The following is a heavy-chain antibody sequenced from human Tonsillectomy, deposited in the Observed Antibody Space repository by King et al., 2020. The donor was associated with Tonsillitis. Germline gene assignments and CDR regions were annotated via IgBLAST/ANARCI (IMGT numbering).Heavy chain of an antibody. D-gene: IGHD6-13*01. Sequence: VQLVESGGGVVQPGRSLRLSCAASGFTFSNYGMHWVRQAPGKGLEWVAVISNDGRNKYYADSVKGRFTISRDKSKNTLDLQMNSLTAEDTATYYCAKHDDEAAAGTLDYWGQGTLVTVSS. CDR3: AKHDDEAAAGTLDY. CDR1: GFTFSNYG. J-gene: IGHJ4*02. V-gene: IGHV3-30*18. CDR2: ISNDGRNK.